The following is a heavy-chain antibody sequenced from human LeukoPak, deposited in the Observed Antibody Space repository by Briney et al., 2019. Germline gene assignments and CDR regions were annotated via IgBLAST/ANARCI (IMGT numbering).Heavy chain of an antibody. Sequence: GASVKVSCKASGGTFSSYAISWVRQAPGQGLEWMGGIIPILGTANYAQKFQGRVTITTDESTSTAYMELSSLRSEDTAVYYCARGPMSGEYFDYWGQGTLVTVSS. CDR3: ARGPMSGEYFDY. V-gene: IGHV1-69*05. D-gene: IGHD3-10*01. CDR2: IIPILGTA. CDR1: GGTFSSYA. J-gene: IGHJ4*02.